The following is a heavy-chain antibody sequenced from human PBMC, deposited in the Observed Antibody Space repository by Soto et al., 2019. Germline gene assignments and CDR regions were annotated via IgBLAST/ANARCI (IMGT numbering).Heavy chain of an antibody. CDR2: IKQDGSDK. J-gene: IGHJ4*02. V-gene: IGHV3-7*01. CDR1: GFTVSSNY. Sequence: GGSLRLSCAASGFTVSSNYMSWVRQAPGKGLEWVANIKQDGSDKNYVDSVKGRFTISRDNAKNSLYLQMKSLSAEHSAVYYRARATTGILDHWGLGTLVTVSS. D-gene: IGHD1-1*01. CDR3: ARATTGILDH.